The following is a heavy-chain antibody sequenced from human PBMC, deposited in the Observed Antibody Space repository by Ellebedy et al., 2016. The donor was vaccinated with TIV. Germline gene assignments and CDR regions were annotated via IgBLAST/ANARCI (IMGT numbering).Heavy chain of an antibody. Sequence: ASVKVSXXASGGTFSSYAISWVRQAPGQGLEWMGWINPGNGNAKSSQKFQGRLTITRDTSVSVAYMELSSLRSENTAVYYCARGFGMVRGVTGMDVWGQGTPVTVSS. CDR2: INPGNGNA. D-gene: IGHD3-10*01. V-gene: IGHV1-3*01. CDR1: GGTFSSYA. J-gene: IGHJ6*02. CDR3: ARGFGMVRGVTGMDV.